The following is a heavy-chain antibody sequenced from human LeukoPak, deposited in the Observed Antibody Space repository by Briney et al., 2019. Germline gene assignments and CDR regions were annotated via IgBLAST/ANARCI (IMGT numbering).Heavy chain of an antibody. Sequence: KSSETLSLTCAVYGGSFSGYYWSWIRQPPGKGLEWIGEINHSGSTNYNPSLKSRVTISVDKSKNQFSLKLSSVTAADTAVYYCARVGAYCGGDCPMDYWGQGTLVTVSS. V-gene: IGHV4-34*01. CDR2: INHSGST. CDR1: GGSFSGYY. CDR3: ARVGAYCGGDCPMDY. D-gene: IGHD2-21*02. J-gene: IGHJ4*02.